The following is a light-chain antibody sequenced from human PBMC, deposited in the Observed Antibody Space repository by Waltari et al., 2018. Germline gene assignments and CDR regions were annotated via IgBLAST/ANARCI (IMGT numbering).Light chain of an antibody. CDR1: TGDFGTYTL. J-gene: IGLJ2*01. V-gene: IGLV2-23*02. Sequence: QSALTQPASVSGSLGQSITISCTGPTGDFGTYTLVSWYQHRPGKAPKLMVYEAYKRPSGVSSRFSGSKSGNTASLTISGLQAEDEADYYCCSYAGSDTFEVIFGGGTKVTVL. CDR3: CSYAGSDTFEVI. CDR2: EAY.